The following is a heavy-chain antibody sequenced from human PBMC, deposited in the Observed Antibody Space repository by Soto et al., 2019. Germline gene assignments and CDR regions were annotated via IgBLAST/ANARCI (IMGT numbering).Heavy chain of an antibody. J-gene: IGHJ4*01. V-gene: IGHV4-38-2*01. D-gene: IGHD6-19*01. CDR2: IYHGGTT. Sequence: SETLSLTCAVSGYSISGGSYWAWIRQPPGKGPEWIASIYHGGTTFYNPSLKSRITISVDTSNNQFSLKLTSVTAADTAVYYCARVHVMVVAGSTFDYWGHGTLVTVSS. CDR1: GYSISGGSY. CDR3: ARVHVMVVAGSTFDY.